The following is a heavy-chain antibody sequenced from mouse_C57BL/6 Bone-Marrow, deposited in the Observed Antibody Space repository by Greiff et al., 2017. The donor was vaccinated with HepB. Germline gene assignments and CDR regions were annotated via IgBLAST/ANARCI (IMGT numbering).Heavy chain of an antibody. CDR2: ISDGGSYT. V-gene: IGHV5-4*03. J-gene: IGHJ1*03. Sequence: EVMLVESGGGLVKPVGSLKLSCAASGFTFSSYAMSWVRQTPEKRLEWVATISDGGSYTYYPDNVKGRFTISRDNAKNNLYLQMSHLKSEDTAMYYCARGGPTIVTTWYFDVWGTGTTVTVSS. CDR1: GFTFSSYA. D-gene: IGHD2-5*01. CDR3: ARGGPTIVTTWYFDV.